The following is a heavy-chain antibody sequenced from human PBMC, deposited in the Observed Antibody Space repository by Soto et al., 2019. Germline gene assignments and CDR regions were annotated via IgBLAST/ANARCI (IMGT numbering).Heavy chain of an antibody. D-gene: IGHD1-26*01. Sequence: EVPLLESGGGLVQPGGSLRLSCAASGFTFSSYAMSWVRQAPGKGLEWVSAISGSGGSTYYADSVKGRFTISRDNSKNTLYLQINSLRAEDTAVYYCAKVTVGATTERYFDYWGQGTLVTVSS. CDR1: GFTFSSYA. J-gene: IGHJ4*02. V-gene: IGHV3-23*01. CDR2: ISGSGGST. CDR3: AKVTVGATTERYFDY.